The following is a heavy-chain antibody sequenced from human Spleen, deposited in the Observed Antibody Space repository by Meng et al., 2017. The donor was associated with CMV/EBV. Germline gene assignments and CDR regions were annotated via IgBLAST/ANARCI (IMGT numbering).Heavy chain of an antibody. D-gene: IGHD3-10*01. J-gene: IGHJ4*02. V-gene: IGHV3-7*01. CDR3: ARGGSCYHH. Sequence: GESLKISCAASGFTFSSHWMTWVRQAPGEGLEWVANINQDGSQKNYVDSVKGRFTISRDNAKNSVYLQMNSLRAEDTAVYYCARGGSCYHHWGQGTLVTVSS. CDR2: INQDGSQK. CDR1: GFTFSSHW.